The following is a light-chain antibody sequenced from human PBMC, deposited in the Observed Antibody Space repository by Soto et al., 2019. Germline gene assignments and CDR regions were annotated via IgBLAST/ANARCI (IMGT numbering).Light chain of an antibody. Sequence: QSALTQPASVSGSPGQSVTISYTGTSRDIGNYNHVSWYQHRPGKAPKLMIYEVTSRPSGVSDRFSGSKSGMTASLTISGLQPEEEADYFCASCRSANTLVVFGTGTKVTVL. J-gene: IGLJ1*01. V-gene: IGLV2-14*01. CDR3: ASCRSANTLVV. CDR1: SRDIGNYNH. CDR2: EVT.